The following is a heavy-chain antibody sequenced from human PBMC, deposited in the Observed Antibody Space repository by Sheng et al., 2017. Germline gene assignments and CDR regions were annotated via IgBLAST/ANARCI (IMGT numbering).Heavy chain of an antibody. CDR2: ISAYNGDT. Sequence: QVQLVQSGAEVQKPGASVKVSCKASGYTFTTYGVSWVRQAPGQGLQWMGWISAYNGDTNYAQKFQGRVTMTTDTSTTTAYLEVRSLRSDDTAVYFCARESRYSGNWYAGMDVWGQGTTVTVSS. CDR1: GYTFTTYG. J-gene: IGHJ6*02. D-gene: IGHD6-13*01. V-gene: IGHV1-18*01. CDR3: ARESRYSGNWYAGMDV.